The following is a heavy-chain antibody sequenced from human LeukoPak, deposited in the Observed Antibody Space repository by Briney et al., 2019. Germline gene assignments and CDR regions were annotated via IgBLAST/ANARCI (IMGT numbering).Heavy chain of an antibody. D-gene: IGHD2-21*02. Sequence: GGSLRLSCAASGFTFGNYGMSWVRQAPGKGLEWVSGINWNGGSTGYADSVEGRFTISRDNAKNSQYLQMNSLRVEDTALYYCARAQTYGDSRLLLDYWGQGALVTVSS. CDR1: GFTFGNYG. CDR3: ARAQTYGDSRLLLDY. J-gene: IGHJ4*02. V-gene: IGHV3-20*04. CDR2: INWNGGST.